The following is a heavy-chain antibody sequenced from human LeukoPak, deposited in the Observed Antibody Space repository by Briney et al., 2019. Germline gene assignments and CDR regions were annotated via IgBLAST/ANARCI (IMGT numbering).Heavy chain of an antibody. J-gene: IGHJ4*02. CDR3: ARGRPRYPYFDY. CDR2: INQSGST. CDR1: GGSFSGYY. D-gene: IGHD1-26*01. V-gene: IGHV4-34*01. Sequence: PSESLSLTCAVYGGSFSGYYWSWIRQPPGEGLEWMGEINQSGSTNYNPSLKTRVTISVDTSKNQFSLKRICVTAADTAVYYCARGRPRYPYFDYWGQGTMVTVSS.